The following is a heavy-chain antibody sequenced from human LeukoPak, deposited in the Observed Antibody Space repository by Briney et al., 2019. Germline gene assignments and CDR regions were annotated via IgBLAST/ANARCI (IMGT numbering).Heavy chain of an antibody. CDR3: ARCIYGDYVGVVDWFDP. J-gene: IGHJ5*02. CDR2: IYYSGST. Sequence: SETLSLTCTVSGGSISSYYWSWIRQPPGKGLERIGNIYYSGSTNYNPSLKSRVTISVDTSKNQFSLKLSSVTAADTAVYYCARCIYGDYVGVVDWFDPWGQGTLVTVSS. D-gene: IGHD4-17*01. CDR1: GGSISSYY. V-gene: IGHV4-59*01.